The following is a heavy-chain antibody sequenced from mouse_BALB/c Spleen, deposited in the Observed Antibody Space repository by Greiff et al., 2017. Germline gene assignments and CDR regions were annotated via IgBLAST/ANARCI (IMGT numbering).Heavy chain of an antibody. D-gene: IGHD1-1*01. CDR2: ISSGGGST. CDR1: GFAFSSYD. CDR3: ARHPYYGSRNWYFDV. J-gene: IGHJ1*01. V-gene: IGHV5-12-1*01. Sequence: DVMLVESGGGLVKPGGSLKLSCAASGFAFSSYDMSWVRQTPEKRLEWVAYISSGGGSTYYPDTVKGRFTISRDNAKNTLYLQMSSLKSEDTAMYYCARHPYYGSRNWYFDVWGAGTTVTVSS.